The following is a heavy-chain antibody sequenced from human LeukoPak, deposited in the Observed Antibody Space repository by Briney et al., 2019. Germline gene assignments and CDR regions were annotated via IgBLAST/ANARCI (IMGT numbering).Heavy chain of an antibody. D-gene: IGHD6-19*01. CDR2: ISWNSGSI. J-gene: IGHJ4*02. V-gene: IGHV3-9*01. CDR3: AKDRGAVAVGGYFDY. Sequence: GGSLRLSCAASGFTFSSYAMSWVRQAPGKGLEWVSGISWNSGSIGYADSVKGRFTISRDNAKNSLYLQMNSLRAEDTALYYCAKDRGAVAVGGYFDYWGQGTLVTVSS. CDR1: GFTFSSYA.